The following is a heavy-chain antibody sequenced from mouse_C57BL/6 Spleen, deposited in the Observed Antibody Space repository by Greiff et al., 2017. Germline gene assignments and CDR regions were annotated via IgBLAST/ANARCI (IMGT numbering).Heavy chain of an antibody. CDR1: GYTFTNYR. CDR3: ARGEGYFDY. J-gene: IGHJ2*01. Sequence: VQLQQSGTELVRPGTSVKMSCKASGYTFTNYRIGWAKQRPGQGLEWLGDIYPGGGYTNYNEKFKGKATVTADKSSGTAYMQFSSLTSDDSAICACARGEGYFDYWGQGTTLTVSS. V-gene: IGHV1-63*01. CDR2: IYPGGGYT.